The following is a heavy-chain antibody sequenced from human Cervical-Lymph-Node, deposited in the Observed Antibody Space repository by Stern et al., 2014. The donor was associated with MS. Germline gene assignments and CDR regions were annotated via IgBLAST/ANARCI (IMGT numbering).Heavy chain of an antibody. CDR1: GGSISSYY. V-gene: IGHV4-59*01. J-gene: IGHJ5*01. CDR2: IYYSGST. D-gene: IGHD6-13*01. Sequence: VQLEESGPGLVKPSETLSLTCNVSGGSISSYYWSWIRQPPGKGLEWIGYIYYSGSTNYNPSLKSRVTISVDTSKNQFSLKLSSVTAADTAVYFCARGYSSSWYWFDSWGQGTQVTVSS. CDR3: ARGYSSSWYWFDS.